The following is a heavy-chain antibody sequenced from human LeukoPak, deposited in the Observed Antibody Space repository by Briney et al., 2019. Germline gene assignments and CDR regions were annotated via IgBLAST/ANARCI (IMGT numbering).Heavy chain of an antibody. CDR1: GFTFSSYA. CDR3: AKKRHFGSGSADFDY. V-gene: IGHV3-23*01. D-gene: IGHD3-10*01. CDR2: ISNIGGST. Sequence: GGSLRLSCAASGFTFSSYAMSWVRQTPGKGLEWVSGISNIGGSTYYADSVKGRFTISRDKSKNTLFLQMNSLRAEDTALYYCAKKRHFGSGSADFDYWGQGTLVTVS. J-gene: IGHJ4*02.